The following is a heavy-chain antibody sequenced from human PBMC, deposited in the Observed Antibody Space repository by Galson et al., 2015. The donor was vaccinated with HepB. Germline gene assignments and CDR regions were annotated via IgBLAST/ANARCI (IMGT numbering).Heavy chain of an antibody. V-gene: IGHV3-33*01. Sequence: SLRLSCAASGFTFSSYGMHWVRQSPGKGLEWVAVIWYDGSKKYYADSVEGRFTISRDNSKNTLYLQMSSLRAEDTAVYYCVRDRVAVRPGWFDPWGQGTLVTVSS. D-gene: IGHD6-6*01. J-gene: IGHJ5*02. CDR2: IWYDGSKK. CDR1: GFTFSSYG. CDR3: VRDRVAVRPGWFDP.